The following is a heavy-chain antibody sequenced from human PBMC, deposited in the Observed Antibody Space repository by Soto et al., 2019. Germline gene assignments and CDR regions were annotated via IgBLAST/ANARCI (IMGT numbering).Heavy chain of an antibody. CDR2: ISDNGGTT. Sequence: PGGSLRLSCAASEFTFSNYAMSWVRQAPGKGLEWVSSISDNGGTTYYADSVQGRFTISRDNSKNTLYLQMNSLRVDDTAVYYCAGHPRRPADWGQGTLVTVSS. V-gene: IGHV3-23*01. CDR1: EFTFSNYA. CDR3: AGHPRRPAD. J-gene: IGHJ1*01.